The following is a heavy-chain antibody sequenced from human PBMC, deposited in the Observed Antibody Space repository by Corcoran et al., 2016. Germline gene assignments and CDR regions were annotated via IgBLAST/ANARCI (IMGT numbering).Heavy chain of an antibody. V-gene: IGHV4-34*01. J-gene: IGHJ3*02. D-gene: IGHD3-10*01. CDR3: ATTYGSGSYYSRNAFDI. CDR2: INHSGST. CDR1: GGSFSGYY. Sequence: QVHLQQWGAGLLKPSETLSLTCAVYGGSFSGYYWSWIRQPPGKGLEWIGEINHSGSTNYNPSLKSRVTISVDTSKNQFSLKLSSVTAADTAVYYCATTYGSGSYYSRNAFDIWGQGTMVTVSS.